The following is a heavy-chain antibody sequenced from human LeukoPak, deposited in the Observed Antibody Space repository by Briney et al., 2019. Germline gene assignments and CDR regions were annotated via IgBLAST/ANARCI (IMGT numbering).Heavy chain of an antibody. J-gene: IGHJ4*02. CDR2: IKSKTDGGTT. V-gene: IGHV3-15*01. D-gene: IGHD1-26*01. CDR1: GFTFSNAW. CDR3: TTDSGSYLIFDY. Sequence: GGSLRLSCAASGFTFSNAWMSWVRQAPGKGLEWVGRIKSKTDGGTTEYAAPVKGRFTISRDDSKNTLYLQMNSLKTEDTAVYYCTTDSGSYLIFDYWGQGTLVTVSS.